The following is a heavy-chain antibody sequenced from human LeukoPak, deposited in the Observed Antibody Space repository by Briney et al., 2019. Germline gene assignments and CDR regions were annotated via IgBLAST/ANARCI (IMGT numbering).Heavy chain of an antibody. Sequence: SETLSLTCTVSGGSISSGSYYWGWIRQPPGKGLEWIGSIYYSGSTYYNPSLKSRVTISVDTSKNQFSLKLSSVTAADTAVYYCARINGMDVWGQGTTVTVSS. CDR1: GGSISSGSYY. CDR2: IYYSGST. V-gene: IGHV4-39*01. CDR3: ARINGMDV. J-gene: IGHJ6*02.